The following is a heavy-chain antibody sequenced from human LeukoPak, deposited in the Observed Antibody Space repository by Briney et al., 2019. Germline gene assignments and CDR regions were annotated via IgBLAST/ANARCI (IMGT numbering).Heavy chain of an antibody. Sequence: HPGGSLRLSCAASGFTFSSYGMHWVRQAPGKGLEWVAVISYDGSNKYYADSVKGRFTISRDNSKNTLYLQMNSLRAEDTAVYYCAKDRSGLGSYWGQGTLVTVSS. CDR3: AKDRSGLGSY. CDR1: GFTFSSYG. J-gene: IGHJ4*02. D-gene: IGHD3-10*01. CDR2: ISYDGSNK. V-gene: IGHV3-30*18.